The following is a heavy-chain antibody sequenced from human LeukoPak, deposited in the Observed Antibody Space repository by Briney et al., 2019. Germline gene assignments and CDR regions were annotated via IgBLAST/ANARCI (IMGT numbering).Heavy chain of an antibody. CDR3: ARSRAVAGISNY. V-gene: IGHV4-34*01. J-gene: IGHJ4*02. CDR2: INHSGST. CDR1: GGSFSGYY. D-gene: IGHD6-19*01. Sequence: SETLSLTCAVYGGSFSGYYWSWIRQPPGKGLEWIGEINHSGSTNYNPSLESRVTISVDTSKNQFSLKLSSVTAADTAVYYCARSRAVAGISNYWGQGTLVTVSS.